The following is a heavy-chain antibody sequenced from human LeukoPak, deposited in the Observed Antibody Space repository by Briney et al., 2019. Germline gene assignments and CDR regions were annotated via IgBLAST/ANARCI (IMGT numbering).Heavy chain of an antibody. D-gene: IGHD6-13*01. Sequence: SETLSLTCTVSGGSISSYYWSWIRQPPGKGLEWIGEINHSGSTNYNPSLKSQVTISVDTSKNQFSLKLSSVTAADTAVYYCARLAGGSSWYGYFDYWGQGTLVTVSS. CDR3: ARLAGGSSWYGYFDY. CDR1: GGSISSYY. J-gene: IGHJ4*02. CDR2: INHSGST. V-gene: IGHV4-34*01.